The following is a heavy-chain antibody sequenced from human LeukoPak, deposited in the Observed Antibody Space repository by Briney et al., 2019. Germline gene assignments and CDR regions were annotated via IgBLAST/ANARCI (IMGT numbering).Heavy chain of an antibody. CDR2: ISSSSSTI. CDR1: GFTFSSYS. D-gene: IGHD3-22*01. V-gene: IGHV3-48*01. CDR3: ARADYYDSSGPEAS. Sequence: GGSLRLSCAASGFTFSSYSMNWVRQAPGKGLEWVSYISSSSSTIYYADSVKGRFTISRDNAKNSLYLQMNSLRAEDTAVYYYARADYYDSSGPEASWGQGTLVTVSS. J-gene: IGHJ5*02.